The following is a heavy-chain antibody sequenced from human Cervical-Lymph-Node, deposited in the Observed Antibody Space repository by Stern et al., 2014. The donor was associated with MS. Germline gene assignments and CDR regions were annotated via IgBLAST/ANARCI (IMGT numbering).Heavy chain of an antibody. CDR3: ARESSGGYR. V-gene: IGHV4-61*01. J-gene: IGHJ4*02. CDR1: GGSVSRGSYF. CDR2: ISYSGST. D-gene: IGHD5-18*01. Sequence: VQLQESGPGLVKPSETLSLTCTVSGGSVSRGSYFWSWIRQPPGKGLEWIGYISYSGSTNYNPSLKSRLTISVDTSKNQFSLKLSSVTAADTAVYYCARESSGGYRWGQGTLVTVSS.